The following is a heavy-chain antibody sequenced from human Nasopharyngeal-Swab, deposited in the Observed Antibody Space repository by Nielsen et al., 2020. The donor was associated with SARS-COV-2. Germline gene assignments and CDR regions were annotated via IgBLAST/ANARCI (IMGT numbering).Heavy chain of an antibody. CDR3: ARGGEYCSGGSCYLNYYYGMDV. J-gene: IGHJ6*02. CDR2: ISAYNGNT. CDR1: GYTFTSYG. V-gene: IGHV1-18*01. Sequence: ASVKVSCKASGYTFTSYGISWVRQAPGQGLEWMGWISAYNGNTNYAQKLQGRVTMTTDTSTNTAYMELRSLRSDDTAVYYCARGGEYCSGGSCYLNYYYGMDVWGQGTTVTVSS. D-gene: IGHD2-15*01.